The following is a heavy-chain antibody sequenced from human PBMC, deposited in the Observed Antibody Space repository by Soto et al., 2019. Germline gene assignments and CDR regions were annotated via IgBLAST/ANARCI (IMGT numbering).Heavy chain of an antibody. Sequence: GASVKVSCKASGYTFTSYGISWVRQAPGQGLEWMGWINAYNGNTNYAQKFQERVTITRDMSTSTAYMELSSLRSEDTAVYYCAAKTGYFYDSSGYAWGQGTLVTVSS. D-gene: IGHD3-22*01. J-gene: IGHJ4*02. V-gene: IGHV1-18*01. CDR3: AAKTGYFYDSSGYA. CDR2: INAYNGNT. CDR1: GYTFTSYG.